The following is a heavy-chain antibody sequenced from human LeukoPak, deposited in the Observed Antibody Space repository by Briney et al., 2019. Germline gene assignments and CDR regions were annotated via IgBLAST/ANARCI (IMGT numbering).Heavy chain of an antibody. CDR3: ARDQSITGNTGDYYYMDV. Sequence: GGSLRLSCAASGFTFSSYSMNWVRQAPGKGLEWVSSISSSSSYIYYADSVKGRFTISRDNAKNSLYLQMNSLRAEDTAVYYCARDQSITGNTGDYYYMDVWSKGTTVTVSS. CDR1: GFTFSSYS. D-gene: IGHD1-7*01. CDR2: ISSSSSYI. J-gene: IGHJ6*03. V-gene: IGHV3-21*01.